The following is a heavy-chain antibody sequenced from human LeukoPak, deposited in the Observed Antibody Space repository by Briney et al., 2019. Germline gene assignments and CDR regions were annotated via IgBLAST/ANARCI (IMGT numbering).Heavy chain of an antibody. CDR3: ARGPVRDEDGLTGNSYYFGLDA. J-gene: IGHJ6*02. CDR1: GGSFSNYY. D-gene: IGHD3-9*01. CDR2: THHRAVT. V-gene: IGHV4-34*01. Sequence: SESLSLTCAVYGGSFSNYYWRWSRQVPRKRLEWIGETHHRAVTNYNPSLKSRVTISADTSKNQFSLTLSSVTTADSAVFYCARGPVRDEDGLTGNSYYFGLDAWGHGTTVAVSS.